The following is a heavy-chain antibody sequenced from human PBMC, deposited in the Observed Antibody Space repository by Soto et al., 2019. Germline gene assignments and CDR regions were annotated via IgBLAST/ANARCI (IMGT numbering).Heavy chain of an antibody. CDR2: INWKSDI. Sequence: GGSLRLSCAVSGFTFDDNAMHWVRQAPEKGLEWVSGINWKSDIGYADSVKGRFTISRDNAETSLYLQMNSLRAEDTALYYCAISQDRGGRTMFIYWGRGTQVTVSS. CDR1: GFTFDDNA. V-gene: IGHV3-9*01. J-gene: IGHJ4*02. CDR3: AISQDRGGRTMFIY. D-gene: IGHD3-10*02.